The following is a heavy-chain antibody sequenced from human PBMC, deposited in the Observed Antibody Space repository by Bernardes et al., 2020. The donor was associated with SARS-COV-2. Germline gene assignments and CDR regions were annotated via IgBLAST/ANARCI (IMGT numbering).Heavy chain of an antibody. Sequence: GSLRLSCAASGFTFSSYSMYWVRQPPGKGLEWVSHIGPSSRDISCADSVKGRFTTSRDDAKNSLYLQMNSLTAEDTAVYYCARRLIVEARAGLDYWGQGTLVTVSS. D-gene: IGHD2-15*01. V-gene: IGHV3-21*05. CDR1: GFTFSSYS. J-gene: IGHJ4*02. CDR3: ARRLIVEARAGLDY. CDR2: IGPSSRDI.